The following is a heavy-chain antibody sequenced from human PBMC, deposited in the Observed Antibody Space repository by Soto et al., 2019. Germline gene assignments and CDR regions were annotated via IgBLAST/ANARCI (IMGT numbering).Heavy chain of an antibody. D-gene: IGHD4-17*01. V-gene: IGHV3-15*01. CDR1: GFTFSNAW. J-gene: IGHJ4*02. CDR3: TTDWYGDFGFDY. Sequence: PGGSLRLSCAASGFTFSNAWMSWVRQAPGKGLEWVGRIKSKTDGGTTDYAAPVKGRFTISRDDSKNTLYLQMNSLKTEDTAVYYCTTDWYGDFGFDYWGQGTLVTVSS. CDR2: IKSKTDGGTT.